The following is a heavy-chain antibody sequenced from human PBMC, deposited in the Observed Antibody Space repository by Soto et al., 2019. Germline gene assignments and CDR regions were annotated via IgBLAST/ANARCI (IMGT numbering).Heavy chain of an antibody. V-gene: IGHV3-23*01. Sequence: EVQLLESGGGLVQPGGSLRLSCVASGYTFSNYAMSWVRQAPGKGLEWVSGISDSGGSTYHADSVKGRFTISRDNSKNTLYLQMNSLRAEDTAVYYFAKDRLVLRYFFYGMDVWGQGTTVTVSS. D-gene: IGHD2-21*02. CDR1: GYTFSNYA. J-gene: IGHJ6*02. CDR2: ISDSGGST. CDR3: AKDRLVLRYFFYGMDV.